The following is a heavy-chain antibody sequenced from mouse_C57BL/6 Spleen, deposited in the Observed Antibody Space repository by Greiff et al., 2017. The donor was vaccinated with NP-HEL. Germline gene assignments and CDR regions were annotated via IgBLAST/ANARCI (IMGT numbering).Heavy chain of an antibody. CDR2: IYPGDGDT. J-gene: IGHJ1*03. CDR3: ARGITRPHGYFDV. D-gene: IGHD1-1*01. Sequence: QVQLQQSGAELVKPGASVKISCKASGYAFSSYWMNWVKQRPGKGLEWIGQIYPGDGDTNYNGKFKGKATLTADKSSSTAYMQLSSLTSEDSAVYFCARGITRPHGYFDVWGTGTTVTVSA. V-gene: IGHV1-80*01. CDR1: GYAFSSYW.